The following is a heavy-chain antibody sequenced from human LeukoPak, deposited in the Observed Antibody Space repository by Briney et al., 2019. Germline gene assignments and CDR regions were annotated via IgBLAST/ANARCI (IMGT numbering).Heavy chain of an antibody. CDR3: ARDGSHRPGGYYYYMDV. V-gene: IGHV5-51*01. D-gene: IGHD1-26*01. CDR1: GYSFTSYW. Sequence: GESLQISCKGSGYSFTSYWIGWVRQMPGKGLEWMGIIYPGDSDTRYSPSFQGQVTISADKSISTAYLQWSSLKASDTAMYYCARDGSHRPGGYYYYMDVWGKGTTVTVSS. CDR2: IYPGDSDT. J-gene: IGHJ6*03.